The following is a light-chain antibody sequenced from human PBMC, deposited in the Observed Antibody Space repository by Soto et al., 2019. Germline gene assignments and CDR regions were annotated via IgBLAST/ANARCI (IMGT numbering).Light chain of an antibody. CDR2: SNN. V-gene: IGLV1-44*01. Sequence: QSVLTQPPSASGTPGQRVTISCSGSSSNIGSNYVYWYQQLPGTAPKLLIYSNNQRPSGVPDRFSGSKSGTSASLAISGLQSEDEAEYYCAAWDDSLNGLLFGGGTKLTVL. CDR1: SSNIGSNY. CDR3: AAWDDSLNGLL. J-gene: IGLJ3*02.